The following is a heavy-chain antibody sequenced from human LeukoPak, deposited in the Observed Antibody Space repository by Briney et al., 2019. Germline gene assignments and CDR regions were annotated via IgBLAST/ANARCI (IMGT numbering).Heavy chain of an antibody. V-gene: IGHV3-30-3*01. CDR3: AKVRTYFYHGLDV. J-gene: IGHJ6*02. D-gene: IGHD1-14*01. Sequence: GGSLRLSCAASGFTFSSYAMHWVRQAPGKGLEWVAVISYDGSNKYYADSVKGRFTISRDNSKNTLFLQVNSLRAEDTAVYYCAKVRTYFYHGLDVWGQGTTVTVSS. CDR1: GFTFSSYA. CDR2: ISYDGSNK.